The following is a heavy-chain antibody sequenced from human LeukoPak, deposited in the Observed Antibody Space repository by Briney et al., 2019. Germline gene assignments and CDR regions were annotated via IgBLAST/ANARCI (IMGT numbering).Heavy chain of an antibody. V-gene: IGHV4-61*02. J-gene: IGHJ4*02. CDR2: IYTSGST. D-gene: IGHD6-19*01. CDR1: GGSISSGSYY. CDR3: ASGGDSSGWVFVDY. Sequence: TLTLTCTVSGGSISSGSYYWSWIRQPAGKGLEWIGRIYTSGSTNYKPSLKSRVTISVDTSKNQFSLKLSSVTAADTAVYYCASGGDSSGWVFVDYWGQGTLVTVSS.